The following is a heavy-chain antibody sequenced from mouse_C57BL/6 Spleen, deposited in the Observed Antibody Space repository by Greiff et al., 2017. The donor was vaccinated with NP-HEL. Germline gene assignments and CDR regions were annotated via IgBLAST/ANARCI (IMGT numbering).Heavy chain of an antibody. CDR2: IDPSDSYT. J-gene: IGHJ3*01. V-gene: IGHV1-50*01. CDR1: GYTFTSYW. Sequence: QVQLQQPGAELVKPGASVKLSCKASGYTFTSYWMQWVKQRPGQGLEWIGEIDPSDSYTNYNQKLKGKATLTVDTSSSTAYMQLSSLTSEDSAVYYCARWDGNYGFAYWGQGTLVTVSA. D-gene: IGHD2-1*01. CDR3: ARWDGNYGFAY.